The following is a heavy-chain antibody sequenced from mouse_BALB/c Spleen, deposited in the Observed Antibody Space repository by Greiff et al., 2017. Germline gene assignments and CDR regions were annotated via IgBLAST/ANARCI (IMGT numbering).Heavy chain of an antibody. V-gene: IGHV1S29*02. CDR1: GYTFTDYN. D-gene: IGHD2-4*01. CDR3: ARGIYYDYDGGPPFDY. Sequence: EVQLQQSGPELVKPGASVKISCKASGYTFTDYNMHWVKQSHGKSLEWIGYIYPYNGGTGYNQKFKSKATLTVDNSSSTAYMELRSLTSEDSAVYYCARGIYYDYDGGPPFDYWGQGTTLTVSS. J-gene: IGHJ2*01. CDR2: IYPYNGGT.